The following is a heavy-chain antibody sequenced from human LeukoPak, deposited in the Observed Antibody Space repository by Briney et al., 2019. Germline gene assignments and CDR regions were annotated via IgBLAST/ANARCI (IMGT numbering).Heavy chain of an antibody. CDR3: ACGSNTWCNWFDP. Sequence: SQTRSLPCTVSGGSISSGVYYWSWIRQHPEKGLEWIGYMHYSGSTYYHPSLKSRVSMSVDTSRNQFSLKLSSVTAADTAVYYCACGSNTWCNWFDPWGQRSHVSVSS. CDR2: MHYSGST. J-gene: IGHJ5*02. V-gene: IGHV4-31*03. CDR1: GGSISSGVYY. D-gene: IGHD4-23*01.